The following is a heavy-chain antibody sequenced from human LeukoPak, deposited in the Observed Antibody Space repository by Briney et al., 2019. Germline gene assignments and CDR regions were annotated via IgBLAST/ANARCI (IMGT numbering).Heavy chain of an antibody. V-gene: IGHV7-4-1*02. CDR3: AREGMLVGATSGNWFDP. Sequence: ASVKVSCKASGYTFTSYAINWVRQAPGQGLEWMGWINTNTENPTYAQGFTGRFVFSLDTSVTTAYLQISSLKAEDTAVYYCAREGMLVGATSGNWFDPWGQGTLVTVSS. CDR1: GYTFTSYA. CDR2: INTNTENP. J-gene: IGHJ5*02. D-gene: IGHD1-26*01.